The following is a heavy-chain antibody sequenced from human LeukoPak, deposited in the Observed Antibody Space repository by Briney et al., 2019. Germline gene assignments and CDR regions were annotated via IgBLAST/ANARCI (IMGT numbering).Heavy chain of an antibody. J-gene: IGHJ4*02. CDR2: IYYSGST. D-gene: IGHD3-9*01. CDR1: GGSFSGYY. V-gene: IGHV4-34*01. Sequence: PSETLSLTCAVYGGSFSGYYWSWIRQPPGKGLEWIGSIYYSGSTYYTPSLKSRVTISVDTSKNQFSLKLSSVTAADTAVYYCAREATHDDRGFDYWGQGTLVTVSS. CDR3: AREATHDDRGFDY.